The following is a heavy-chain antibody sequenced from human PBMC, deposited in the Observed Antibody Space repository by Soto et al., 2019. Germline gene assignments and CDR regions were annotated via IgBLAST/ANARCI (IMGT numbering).Heavy chain of an antibody. CDR1: GGTFSSYA. CDR2: IIPIFGTA. Sequence: SVKVSCKASGGTFSSYAISWVRQAPGQGLEWMGGIIPIFGTANYAQKFQGGVTITADESTSTAYMELSSLRSEDTAVYYCARSGPYGMDVWGQGTTVTVSS. D-gene: IGHD2-15*01. J-gene: IGHJ6*02. V-gene: IGHV1-69*13. CDR3: ARSGPYGMDV.